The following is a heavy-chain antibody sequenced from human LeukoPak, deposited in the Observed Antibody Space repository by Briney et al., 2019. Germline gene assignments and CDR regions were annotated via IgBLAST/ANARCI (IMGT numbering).Heavy chain of an antibody. D-gene: IGHD1-26*01. CDR2: ITSGFTP. CDR1: GLTFSNYA. J-gene: IGHJ4*02. V-gene: IGHV3-23*01. CDR3: AKDYSDSRVGDVFFEY. Sequence: GGSLRLSCAASGLTFSNYAMSWFRQAPGKGLEWVSGITSGFTPHYADSVKGRSTISRDNSKNTFHLQMNSLRAEDTAVYYCAKDYSDSRVGDVFFEYWGQGTLVTVSS.